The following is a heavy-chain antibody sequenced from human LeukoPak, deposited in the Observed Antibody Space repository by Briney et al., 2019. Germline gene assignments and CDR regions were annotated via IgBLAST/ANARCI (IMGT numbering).Heavy chain of an antibody. CDR2: MKRDGGEK. CDR3: ASLDTAHPSGVH. J-gene: IGHJ4*02. Sequence: PGGSLRLSCEASTFTFTPGWMSWVRQAPGKGLEWVAIMKRDGGEKHYVDSVRGRFTISRDNAKNSLYLQMDSLRDEDTAVYYCASLDTAHPSGVHWGQGTLVTVSS. D-gene: IGHD5-18*01. V-gene: IGHV3-7*01. CDR1: TFTFTPGW.